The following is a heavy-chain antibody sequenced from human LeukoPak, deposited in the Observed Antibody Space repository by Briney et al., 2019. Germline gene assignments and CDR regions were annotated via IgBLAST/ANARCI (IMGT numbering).Heavy chain of an antibody. J-gene: IGHJ4*02. CDR1: GGSVSSGSYY. V-gene: IGHV4-61*01. CDR2: IYYSGST. D-gene: IGHD1-26*01. CDR3: ARDSGARELLLNY. Sequence: PSETLSLTCTVSGGSVSSGSYYWSWIRQPPGKGLEWIGYIYYSGSTNYNPSLKSRVTISVDTSKNQFSLKLSSVTAADTAVYYCARDSGARELLLNYWGQGTLVTVSS.